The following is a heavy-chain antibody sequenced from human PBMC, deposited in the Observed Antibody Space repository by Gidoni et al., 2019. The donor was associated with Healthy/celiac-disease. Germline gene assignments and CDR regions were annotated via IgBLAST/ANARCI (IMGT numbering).Heavy chain of an antibody. CDR3: ARGPYDYDSSGYLSYWYFDL. J-gene: IGHJ2*01. V-gene: IGHV1-69*06. CDR2: IIPIFGTA. CDR1: GGTCSSYG. Sequence: QVQLVQSGAEVKKPGSSVKVSCKASGGTCSSYGVSWVLQAPGQGLEWMGGIIPIFGTANYAQKFQGRVTITAEKSTSTAYMELRSLRSEDTAVYYCARGPYDYDSSGYLSYWYFDLWGRGTLVTVSS. D-gene: IGHD3-22*01.